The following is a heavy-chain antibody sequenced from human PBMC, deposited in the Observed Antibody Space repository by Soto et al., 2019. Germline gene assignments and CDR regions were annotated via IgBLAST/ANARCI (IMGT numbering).Heavy chain of an antibody. D-gene: IGHD6-19*01. J-gene: IGHJ6*02. Sequence: PGGSMRLSCVASGFTLRTSGMHWVRQAPSKGLEWVAVISHDGSNQFYAESVKGRFTISRDNSKNMLYLQMNSLRADDSAVYFCARNPLKPLSGSSGWPDYYYYYGMDVWGQGTTVTVSS. CDR1: GFTLRTSG. CDR2: ISHDGSNQ. CDR3: ARNPLKPLSGSSGWPDYYYYYGMDV. V-gene: IGHV3-30*03.